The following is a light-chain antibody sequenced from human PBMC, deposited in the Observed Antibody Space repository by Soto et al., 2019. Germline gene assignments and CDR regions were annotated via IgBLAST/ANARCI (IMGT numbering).Light chain of an antibody. CDR1: QGISRD. Sequence: DMQMTQSPSALSASVGDRVTITCRASQGISRDLNWYQQKPGKAPKHLIDTASSLQSGVASRFSGSGSGTDFTLTISSLQPKDFATYYCQQSYSTPCTFAQGTKADIK. J-gene: IGKJ1*01. CDR3: QQSYSTPCT. V-gene: IGKV1-39*01. CDR2: TAS.